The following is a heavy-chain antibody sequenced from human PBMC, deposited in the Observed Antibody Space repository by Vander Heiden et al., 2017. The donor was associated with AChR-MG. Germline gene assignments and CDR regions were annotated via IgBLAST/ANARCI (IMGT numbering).Heavy chain of an antibody. D-gene: IGHD3-22*01. V-gene: IGHV3-23*01. CDR2: ISGSGGST. CDR1: GFPSRSHA. J-gene: IGHJ2*01. CDR3: AKAPWDSSGYFYWYFDL. Sequence: EVQLLEPGGGLVQPGGSLRLSCAASGFPSRSHAMSWVRQAPGKGLEWVSAISGSGGSTYYADSVKGRFTISRDNSKNTLYLQMNSLRAEDTAVYYCAKAPWDSSGYFYWYFDLWGRGTLVTVSS.